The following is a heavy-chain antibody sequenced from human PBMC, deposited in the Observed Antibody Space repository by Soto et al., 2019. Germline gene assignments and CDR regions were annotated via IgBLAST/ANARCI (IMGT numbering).Heavy chain of an antibody. CDR1: GGSINNYY. V-gene: IGHV4-59*01. CDR3: ARGHDSNDN. Sequence: SETLSLTCTVSGGSINNYYWSWIRQPPGKGLEWIGYVYYSGSTNYNPSLKSRVTISVDTSKNQFSLKLSSVTAADTAVYYCARGHDSNDNWGQGTLVTVSS. CDR2: VYYSGST. J-gene: IGHJ4*02. D-gene: IGHD3-22*01.